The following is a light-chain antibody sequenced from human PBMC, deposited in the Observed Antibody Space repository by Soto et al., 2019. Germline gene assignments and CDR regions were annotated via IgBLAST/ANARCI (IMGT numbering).Light chain of an antibody. CDR3: QQLYSYPVT. J-gene: IGKJ2*01. Sequence: DIQLTQSPSFLSASVGDRVTVTCRASQGISGYLAWYQQKPGKAPKLLIYATSTLQSGVPSRFSGRGSGTEFTLTIRSLQPEDFATYYCQQLYSYPVTFGQGTKLEIK. CDR2: ATS. CDR1: QGISGY. V-gene: IGKV1-9*01.